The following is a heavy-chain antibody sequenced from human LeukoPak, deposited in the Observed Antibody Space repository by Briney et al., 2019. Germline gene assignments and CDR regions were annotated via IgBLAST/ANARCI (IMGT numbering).Heavy chain of an antibody. D-gene: IGHD2-2*03. Sequence: APVKVSCKASGYTFTSYDINWVRQATGQGLEWMGWMNPNSGNTGYAQKFQGRVTMTRNTSISTAYMELSSLRSEDTAVYYCTILAEWMSYYYMDVWAKGPRSPSP. V-gene: IGHV1-8*01. CDR2: MNPNSGNT. J-gene: IGHJ6*03. CDR1: GYTFTSYD. CDR3: TILAEWMSYYYMDV.